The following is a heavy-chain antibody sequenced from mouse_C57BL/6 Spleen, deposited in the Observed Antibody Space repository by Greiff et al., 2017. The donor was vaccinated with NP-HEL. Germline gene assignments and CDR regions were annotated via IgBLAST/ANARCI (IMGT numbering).Heavy chain of an antibody. D-gene: IGHD2-1*01. CDR3: ARLNYGNYAYFDY. CDR2: INPSNGGT. CDR1: GYTFTSYW. Sequence: VQLQQPGTELVKPGASVKLSCKASGYTFTSYWMHWVKQRPGQGLEWIGNINPSNGGTNYNEKFKSKATLTVDKSSSTAYMQLSSLTSADSAVYYCARLNYGNYAYFDYWGQGTTLTVSS. V-gene: IGHV1-53*01. J-gene: IGHJ2*01.